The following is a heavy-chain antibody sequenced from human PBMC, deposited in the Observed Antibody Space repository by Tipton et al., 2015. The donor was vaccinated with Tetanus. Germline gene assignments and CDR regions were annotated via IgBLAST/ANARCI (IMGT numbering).Heavy chain of an antibody. CDR2: IYTSGST. J-gene: IGHJ4*02. D-gene: IGHD6-19*01. Sequence: TLSLTCTVSGGSISSYYWSWIRQPAGKGLEWIGRIYTSGSTNYNPSLKSRVTMSVDTSKNQISLKLSSVTAADTAVYYCARPIAVAGQYYFDYWGQGTLVTVSS. V-gene: IGHV4-4*07. CDR1: GGSISSYY. CDR3: ARPIAVAGQYYFDY.